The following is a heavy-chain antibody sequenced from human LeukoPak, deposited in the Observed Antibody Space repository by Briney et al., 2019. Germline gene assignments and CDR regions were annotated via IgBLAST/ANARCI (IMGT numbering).Heavy chain of an antibody. CDR3: ARGDYYDSSGYSDFDY. Sequence: SQTLSLTCTVSGGSISSGGYYWSWIRQHPGKGLEWIGYIYYSGSTYYNPSLKSRVTISVDTSKNQFSLKLSSVTAADTAVYYCARGDYYDSSGYSDFDYWGQGTLVTVSS. D-gene: IGHD3-22*01. V-gene: IGHV4-31*03. J-gene: IGHJ4*02. CDR2: IYYSGST. CDR1: GGSISSGGYY.